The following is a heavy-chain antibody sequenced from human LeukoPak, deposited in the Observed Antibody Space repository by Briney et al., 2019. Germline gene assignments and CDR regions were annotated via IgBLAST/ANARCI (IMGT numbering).Heavy chain of an antibody. Sequence: GGSLRLSCAASGFTLDDYAMHWVRQAPGKGLEWVSGIIWNSGSIEYADSVKGRFTISRDNAKNSLYLQMNSLRVEDTALYYCAKGPDYYYYGMDVWGQGTTVIVSS. V-gene: IGHV3-9*01. CDR2: IIWNSGSI. CDR3: AKGPDYYYYGMDV. J-gene: IGHJ6*02. CDR1: GFTLDDYA.